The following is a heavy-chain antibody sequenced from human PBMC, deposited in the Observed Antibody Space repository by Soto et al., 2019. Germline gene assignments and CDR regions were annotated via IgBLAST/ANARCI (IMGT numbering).Heavy chain of an antibody. Sequence: QVQLVQSGAEVKKPGASVKVSCKASGYTFTGYYMHWVRQAPGQGLEWMGWINPNSGGTNYAQKLKGRVTMTRDTSISTAYRELSRLRSDDTAVYYCARDGLRTGADGSGSLGGFYVWGSYPHPWGQGTLVTVSS. V-gene: IGHV1-2*02. CDR1: GYTFTGYY. J-gene: IGHJ5*02. D-gene: IGHD3-16*02. CDR2: INPNSGGT. CDR3: ARDGLRTGADGSGSLGGFYVWGSYPHP.